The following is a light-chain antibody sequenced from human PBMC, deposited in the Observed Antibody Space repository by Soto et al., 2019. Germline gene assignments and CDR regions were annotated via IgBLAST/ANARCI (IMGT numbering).Light chain of an antibody. Sequence: EIVMTQSPATLSVSPGERATLFCRASQSVNNDFLAWYQQKPGQAPRLLIHGASTRATSIPARFSGSGSGTEFTLTISSLQSEDFAVYYCQQYSAWPLTFGGGTKVEIK. J-gene: IGKJ4*01. CDR1: QSVNND. CDR3: QQYSAWPLT. V-gene: IGKV3-15*01. CDR2: GAS.